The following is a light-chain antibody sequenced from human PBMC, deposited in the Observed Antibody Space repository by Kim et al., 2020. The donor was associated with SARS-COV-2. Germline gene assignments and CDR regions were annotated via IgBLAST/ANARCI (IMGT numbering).Light chain of an antibody. V-gene: IGKV3-15*01. CDR3: QQYDNLPTT. CDR1: QTINVT. Sequence: VSPGGRVTPSCTASQTINVTLAWYRHKPGQPPSLLIYGASTRATNVPARFSGSGSGTDFTLTINGLQSEDFAVYYCQQYDNLPTTFGQRTKVDIK. J-gene: IGKJ1*01. CDR2: GAS.